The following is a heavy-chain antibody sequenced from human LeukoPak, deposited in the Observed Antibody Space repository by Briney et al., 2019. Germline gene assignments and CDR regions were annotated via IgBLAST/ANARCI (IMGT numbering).Heavy chain of an antibody. CDR3: ARHARYYYDSSGYYSLPEYFDY. Sequence: SETLSLTCTVSGGSISSYYWSWIRQPPGKGLEWIGYIYYSGSTNYNPSLKSRVTISVDTSKNQFSLRLSSVTAADTAVYYCARHARYYYDSSGYYSLPEYFDYWGQGTLVTVSS. CDR2: IYYSGST. V-gene: IGHV4-59*08. CDR1: GGSISSYY. J-gene: IGHJ4*02. D-gene: IGHD3-22*01.